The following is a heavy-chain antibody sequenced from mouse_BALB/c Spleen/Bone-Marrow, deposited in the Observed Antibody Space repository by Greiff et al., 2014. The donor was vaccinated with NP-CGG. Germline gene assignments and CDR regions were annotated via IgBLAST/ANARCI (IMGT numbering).Heavy chain of an antibody. CDR1: GFNIRDTY. Sequence: VQLKESGGELVKPGASVKLSCTSSGFNIRDTYIPWVKQRPEQGLEWIAKIDPVKDNIEYDPKFQGKATITADTPSNTAYLQLSSLTSEDTAVYYCARGVRQLGLPFWGQGTLVTVST. J-gene: IGHJ3*01. CDR3: ARGVRQLGLPF. V-gene: IGHV14-3*02. D-gene: IGHD3-2*01. CDR2: IDPVKDNI.